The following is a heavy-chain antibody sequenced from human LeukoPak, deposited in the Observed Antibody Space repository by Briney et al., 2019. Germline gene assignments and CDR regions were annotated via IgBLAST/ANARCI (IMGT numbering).Heavy chain of an antibody. D-gene: IGHD2-15*01. J-gene: IGHJ5*02. CDR1: GFTFSSYS. V-gene: IGHV3-48*01. Sequence: PGGSLRLSCAASGFTFSSYSMTWVRQAPAKGLEWVSYISSSSSTIYYADSVKGRFTISRDNAKNSLYLQMNSLRAEDTAVYYCARQDATHANWFDPWGQGTLVTVSS. CDR2: ISSSSSTI. CDR3: ARQDATHANWFDP.